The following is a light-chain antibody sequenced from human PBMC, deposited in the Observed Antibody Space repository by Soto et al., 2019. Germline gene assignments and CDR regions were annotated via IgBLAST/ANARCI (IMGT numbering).Light chain of an antibody. CDR3: AVWDDSLNGYV. J-gene: IGLJ1*01. V-gene: IGLV1-44*01. CDR2: SHN. CDR1: SSNIGRNS. Sequence: QSVLTQPPSASGTPGRRVTISCSGSSSNIGRNSVNWYQQFPGTAPKLLIYSHNRRPSGVPDRFSGSKSGTSASLAISGLQSGDEADYYCAVWDDSLNGYVFGTGTKLTVL.